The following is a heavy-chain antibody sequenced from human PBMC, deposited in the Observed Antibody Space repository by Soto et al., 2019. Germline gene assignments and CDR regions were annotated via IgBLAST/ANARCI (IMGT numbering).Heavy chain of an antibody. CDR3: ARERDSNIGYYYGMDV. J-gene: IGHJ6*02. CDR1: VGTFSSYA. D-gene: IGHD3-22*01. CDR2: IIPIFGTA. V-gene: IGHV1-69*12. Sequence: QVQLVQSGAEVKKPGSSVKVSCKASVGTFSSYAISWVRQAPGQGLEWMGGIIPIFGTANYAQKFQGRVTITADESTSTAYMELSSLRSEDTAVYYCARERDSNIGYYYGMDVWGQGTTVTVSS.